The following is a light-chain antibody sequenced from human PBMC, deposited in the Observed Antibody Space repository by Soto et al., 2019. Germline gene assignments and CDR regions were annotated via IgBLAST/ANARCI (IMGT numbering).Light chain of an antibody. V-gene: IGKV1-5*03. CDR1: QIIRSY. CDR3: QQCDSSSRA. Sequence: VQMPLSRSSLSAXVGDXATIXXRASQIIRSYLNWYQQKPGKAPKLLIYKASSLKSGVPSRFSGSGSETEFTLTISTLHADDFAPYYWQQCDSSSRAFGQGTKVDIK. CDR2: KAS. J-gene: IGKJ1*01.